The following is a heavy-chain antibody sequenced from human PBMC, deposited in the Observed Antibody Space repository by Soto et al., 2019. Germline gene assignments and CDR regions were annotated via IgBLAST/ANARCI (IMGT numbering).Heavy chain of an antibody. CDR1: GGTFSSYA. D-gene: IGHD2-15*01. V-gene: IGHV1-69*13. CDR2: IIPIFGTA. Sequence: ASVKVSCKASGGTFSSYAISWVRQAPGQGLEWMGGIIPIFGTANYAQKFQGRVTITADESTSTANMELSSLRSEDTAVYYCARAKGERYCSGGSCYPKGDAFDIWGQGTMVTVSS. CDR3: ARAKGERYCSGGSCYPKGDAFDI. J-gene: IGHJ3*02.